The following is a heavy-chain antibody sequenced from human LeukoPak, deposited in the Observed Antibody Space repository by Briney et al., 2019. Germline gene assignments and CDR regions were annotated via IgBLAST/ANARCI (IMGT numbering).Heavy chain of an antibody. J-gene: IGHJ6*03. CDR2: INPNSGGT. Sequence: ASVKVSCKASGYTLTGYYMHWARQAPGQRLEWMGWINPNSGGTNYAQKFQGRVTMTRDTSISTAYMELSRLRSDDTAVYYCARGPDYDILSGYYYYYMDVWGKGTTVTVSS. D-gene: IGHD3-9*01. CDR3: ARGPDYDILSGYYYYYMDV. CDR1: GYTLTGYY. V-gene: IGHV1-2*02.